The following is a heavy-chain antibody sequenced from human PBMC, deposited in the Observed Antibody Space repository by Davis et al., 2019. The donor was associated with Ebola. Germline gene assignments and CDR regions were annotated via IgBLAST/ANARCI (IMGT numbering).Heavy chain of an antibody. CDR3: ARDGPVYYDFWSGRPSLYGMDV. Sequence: SETLSLTCTVSGGSISISSYYWGWIRQPPGKGLEWIGSIYYSGSTYYNPSLKSRVTISVDTSKNQFSLKLSSVTAADTAVYYCARDGPVYYDFWSGRPSLYGMDVWGQGTTVTVSS. CDR1: GGSISISSYY. CDR2: IYYSGST. V-gene: IGHV4-39*02. D-gene: IGHD3-3*01. J-gene: IGHJ6*02.